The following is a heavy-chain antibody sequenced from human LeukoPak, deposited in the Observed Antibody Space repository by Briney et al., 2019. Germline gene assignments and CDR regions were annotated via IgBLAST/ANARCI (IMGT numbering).Heavy chain of an antibody. CDR2: IKQDGSEK. D-gene: IGHD3-22*01. J-gene: IGHJ3*02. Sequence: GGALRHSCAASGFTFSSYWMSWVRQAPGKGLEGVANIKQDGSEKYYVDSVKGRFTLSRDKAHNSLYLHMNSLRAEDTAVYYCARAPWTNYYDSSGQPLDGAFDIWGQGTMVTVSS. CDR3: ARAPWTNYYDSSGQPLDGAFDI. CDR1: GFTFSSYW. V-gene: IGHV3-7*01.